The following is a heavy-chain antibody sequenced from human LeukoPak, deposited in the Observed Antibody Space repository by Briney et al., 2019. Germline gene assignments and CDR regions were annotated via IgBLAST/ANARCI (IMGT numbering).Heavy chain of an antibody. V-gene: IGHV3-21*01. D-gene: IGHD1-26*01. CDR1: GFTLRSYS. CDR3: ARDASGSSPGLMDP. CDR2: IRTSSYYI. J-gene: IGHJ5*02. Sequence: GGSLRLSCAASGFTLRSYSMNWVRQAPGKGLEWVSYIRTSSYYIYYADSVEGRFTLSRDDAKNSLYLQMNSLTAEDTAVYFCARDASGSSPGLMDPCGQGTLVTVSS.